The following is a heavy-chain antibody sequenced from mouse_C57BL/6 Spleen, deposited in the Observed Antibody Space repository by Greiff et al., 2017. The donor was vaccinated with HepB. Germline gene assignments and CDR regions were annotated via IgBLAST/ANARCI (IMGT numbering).Heavy chain of an antibody. CDR1: GYTFTSYW. V-gene: IGHV1-72*01. CDR3: ARERAQATLYAMDY. Sequence: VQLQQPGAELVKPGASVKLSCKASGYTFTSYWMHWVKQRPGRGLEWIGRIDPNSGGTKYNEKFKSKATLTVDKPSSTAYMQLRSLTSEDSAVYYCARERAQATLYAMDYWGQGTSVTVSS. CDR2: IDPNSGGT. J-gene: IGHJ4*01. D-gene: IGHD3-2*02.